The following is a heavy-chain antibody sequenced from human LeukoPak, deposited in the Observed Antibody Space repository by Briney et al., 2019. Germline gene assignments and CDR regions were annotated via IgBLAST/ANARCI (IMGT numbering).Heavy chain of an antibody. Sequence: PGGSLRLSCAASGFTFDDYAMHWVRQAPGKGLEWVSGISWNSGSIGYADSVKGRFAISRDNAKNSLYQQMNSLRAEDTALYYCAKDNYDSSGYYYVDYWGQGTLVTVSS. CDR2: ISWNSGSI. D-gene: IGHD3-22*01. V-gene: IGHV3-9*01. CDR3: AKDNYDSSGYYYVDY. J-gene: IGHJ4*02. CDR1: GFTFDDYA.